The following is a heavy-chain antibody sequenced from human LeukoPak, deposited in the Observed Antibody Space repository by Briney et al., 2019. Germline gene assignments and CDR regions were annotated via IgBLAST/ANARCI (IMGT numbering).Heavy chain of an antibody. V-gene: IGHV3-30*03. CDR2: ISNDGSNK. Sequence: PGGSLRLSCAACGFNFSTYGMHWGRQAPGKGLEWVAVISNDGSNKLYADSVKGRFTISRDNFKNTLYLQMNSLRAEDTAMYFCARSDVDMAAWGQGTLVTVSS. CDR1: GFNFSTYG. D-gene: IGHD5-12*01. J-gene: IGHJ5*02. CDR3: ARSDVDMAA.